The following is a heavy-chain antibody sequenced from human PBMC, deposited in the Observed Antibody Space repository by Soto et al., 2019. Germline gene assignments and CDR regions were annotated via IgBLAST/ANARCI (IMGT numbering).Heavy chain of an antibody. D-gene: IGHD3-22*01. CDR1: GFTFSSYA. J-gene: IGHJ4*02. CDR2: ISYDGSNK. Sequence: GGSLRLSCAASGFTFSSYAMHWVRQAPGKGLEWVAVISYDGSNKYYADSVKGRFTISRDNSKNTLYLQMNSLRAEDTAVYYCARDSRTYHYDSSGYYYGYWGQGTVVTVTS. CDR3: ARDSRTYHYDSSGYYYGY. V-gene: IGHV3-30-3*01.